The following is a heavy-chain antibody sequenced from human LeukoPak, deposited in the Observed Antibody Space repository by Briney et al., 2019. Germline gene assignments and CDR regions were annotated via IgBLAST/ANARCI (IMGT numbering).Heavy chain of an antibody. CDR1: GITLSNYG. CDR3: AKRGVVIRVILVGFHKEAYYFDS. D-gene: IGHD3-22*01. V-gene: IGHV3-23*01. Sequence: PGGSLRLSCAVSGITLSNYGMSWVRQAPGKGLDWVAGISDSGGRKNYADSVKGRFTISRDNPKNTLYLQMNSLRAEDTAVYFCAKRGVVIRVILVGFHKEAYYFDSWGQGALVTVSS. J-gene: IGHJ4*02. CDR2: ISDSGGRK.